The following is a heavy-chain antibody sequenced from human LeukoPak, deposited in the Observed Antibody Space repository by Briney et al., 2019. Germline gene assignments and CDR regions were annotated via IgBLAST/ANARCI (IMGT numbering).Heavy chain of an antibody. D-gene: IGHD3-10*01. CDR1: GCSISSYY. V-gene: IGHV4-59*01. Sequence: SETLSLTCTVSGCSISSYYWSWIRQPPGKGLEWVGYIYYSGSTNYNPSLKSRVTISVDTSKNQYSLKLSSVTAADTDVYYCARDVSYGSGSYFDYWGQGTLVTVPS. CDR3: ARDVSYGSGSYFDY. J-gene: IGHJ4*02. CDR2: IYYSGST.